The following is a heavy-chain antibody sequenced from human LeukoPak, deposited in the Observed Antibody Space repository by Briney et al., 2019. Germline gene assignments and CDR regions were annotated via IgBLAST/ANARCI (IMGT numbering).Heavy chain of an antibody. V-gene: IGHV1-69*05. CDR3: AREVYRGLYYGSGMGYYFDY. CDR2: IIPIFGTA. CDR1: AGTVSSYA. D-gene: IGHD3-10*01. J-gene: IGHJ4*02. Sequence: PSVKVSCKASAGTVSSYAISWVRQAPGQGLEWMGGIIPIFGTANYAQKFQGRVTITTDESTSTAYMELSSLRSEDTAVYYCAREVYRGLYYGSGMGYYFDYWGQGTLVTVSS.